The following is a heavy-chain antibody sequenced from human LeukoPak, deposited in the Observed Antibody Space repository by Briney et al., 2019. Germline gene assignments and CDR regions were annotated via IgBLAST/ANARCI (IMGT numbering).Heavy chain of an antibody. J-gene: IGHJ5*02. Sequence: SETLSLTCTVSGGSISSYYWSWIRQPPGKGLEWIGNIYYSGSTNYNPSLKSRVTISVDTPKNQFSLKMGSVTAADTAVYYCASYGDYANWFDHWGQGTLVTVSS. CDR3: ASYGDYANWFDH. CDR2: IYYSGST. D-gene: IGHD4-17*01. CDR1: GGSISSYY. V-gene: IGHV4-59*01.